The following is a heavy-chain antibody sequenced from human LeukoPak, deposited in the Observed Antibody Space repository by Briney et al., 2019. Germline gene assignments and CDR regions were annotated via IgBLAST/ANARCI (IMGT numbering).Heavy chain of an antibody. D-gene: IGHD1-26*01. Sequence: GGPLRLSCAASGFTFSTYRMSWVRQAPGKGLEWVANIKQDGSEKHYVDSVKGRFSISRDNSKNTLYLQMNSLRAEDTAIYYCTLDVNWLGSDVWGKGTTVTISS. V-gene: IGHV3-7*01. CDR1: GFTFSTYR. CDR2: IKQDGSEK. CDR3: TLDVNWLGSDV. J-gene: IGHJ6*04.